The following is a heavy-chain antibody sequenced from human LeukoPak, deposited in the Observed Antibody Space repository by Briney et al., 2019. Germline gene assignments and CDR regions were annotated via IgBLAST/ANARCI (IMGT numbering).Heavy chain of an antibody. V-gene: IGHV3-74*01. CDR1: GFTFSNYW. D-gene: IGHD2-15*01. J-gene: IGHJ1*01. CDR3: CSVAGLLYFQH. Sequence: PGGSLRLSCAASGFTFSNYWMHWVRQAPGKGLVWVSRINSDGLITNYADSVKGRFTISRDNSKNTLYLQMNSLRAEDTAVYYCCSVAGLLYFQHWGQGTLVTVSS. CDR2: INSDGLIT.